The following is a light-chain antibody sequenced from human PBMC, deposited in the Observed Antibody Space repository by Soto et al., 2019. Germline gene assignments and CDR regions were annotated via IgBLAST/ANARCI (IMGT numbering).Light chain of an antibody. J-gene: IGKJ1*01. CDR2: DAS. V-gene: IGKV1-5*01. Sequence: DIQMTQSPSTLSASVGDTVTVTCRASQSVSAWLAWYQQKPGEAPKLLIYDASALPRGVPSRFSGSGSGKKFTLTIASLPPDGFATYYCQQYETFSGTFGPGTNVEI. CDR3: QQYETFSGT. CDR1: QSVSAW.